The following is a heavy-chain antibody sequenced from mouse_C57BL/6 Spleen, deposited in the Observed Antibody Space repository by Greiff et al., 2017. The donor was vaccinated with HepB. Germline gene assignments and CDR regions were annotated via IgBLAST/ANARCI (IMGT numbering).Heavy chain of an antibody. D-gene: IGHD2-3*01. CDR2: IYPGDGDT. CDR3: AREVLLLPYFDV. CDR1: GYAFSSSW. Sequence: QVQLQQSGPELVKPGASVKISCKASGYAFSSSWMNWVKQRPGKGLEWIGRIYPGDGDTNYNGKFKGKATLTADKSSSTAYMQLSSLTSEDSAVYFCAREVLLLPYFDVWGTGTTVTVSS. V-gene: IGHV1-82*01. J-gene: IGHJ1*03.